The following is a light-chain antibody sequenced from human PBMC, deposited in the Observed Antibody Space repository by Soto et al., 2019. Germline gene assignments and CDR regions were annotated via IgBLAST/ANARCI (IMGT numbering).Light chain of an antibody. J-gene: IGKJ1*01. CDR1: QSVSSSY. Sequence: EIVLTQSPGTLSLSPGERATLSCRASQSVSSSYLAWYQQKPGQAPRLLIYGASSRATGIPDRFSGSGSGTDFTLTISRLEPEDFAVYYGQQYGSSPLVAFGQGTKVEIK. CDR3: QQYGSSPLVA. CDR2: GAS. V-gene: IGKV3-20*01.